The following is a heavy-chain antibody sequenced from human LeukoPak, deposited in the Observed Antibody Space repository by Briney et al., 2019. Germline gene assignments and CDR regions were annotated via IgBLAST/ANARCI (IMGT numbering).Heavy chain of an antibody. J-gene: IGHJ5*02. CDR3: AKGSGAWVAVAEWFDP. CDR2: ISGSGGST. V-gene: IGHV3-23*01. D-gene: IGHD6-19*01. CDR1: GFTFSSYG. Sequence: GGSLRLSCAAYGFTFSSYGMSWVRQAPGKGLEWVSAISGSGGSTYYADSVKGRFTISRDNSKNTLYLQMNSLRAEDTAVYYCAKGSGAWVAVAEWFDPWGQGTLVTVSS.